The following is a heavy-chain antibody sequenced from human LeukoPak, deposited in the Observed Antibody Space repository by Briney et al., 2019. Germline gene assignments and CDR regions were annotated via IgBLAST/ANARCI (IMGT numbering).Heavy chain of an antibody. CDR1: GGTFSSYA. CDR2: IIPIFGTA. Sequence: SVKVSCKAAGGTFSSYAISWVRQAPGQGLEWMGGIIPIFGTANYAQKFQGRVTITADESTSTAYMELSSLRSEDTAVYYCARERDGYNPPFDYWGQGTLVTVSS. V-gene: IGHV1-69*13. CDR3: ARERDGYNPPFDY. D-gene: IGHD5-24*01. J-gene: IGHJ4*02.